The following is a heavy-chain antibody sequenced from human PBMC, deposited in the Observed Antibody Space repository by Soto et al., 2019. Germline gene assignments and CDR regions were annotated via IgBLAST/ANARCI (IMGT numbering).Heavy chain of an antibody. J-gene: IGHJ4*02. Sequence: DVQLVESGGGLVQPGRSLRLSCAASGFIFDDYAMHWVRQAPGKGLEWVAGISWNSGSLMYVGPVKGRFTISRDNAKNSLYLLMNSLRAEDTALYYCTKGAQYDILTGYYDFWGQGTLVTVSS. D-gene: IGHD3-9*01. CDR1: GFIFDDYA. V-gene: IGHV3-9*01. CDR3: TKGAQYDILTGYYDF. CDR2: ISWNSGSL.